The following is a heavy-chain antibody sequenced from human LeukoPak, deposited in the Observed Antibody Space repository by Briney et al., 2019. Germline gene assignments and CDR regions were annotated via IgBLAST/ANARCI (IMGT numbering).Heavy chain of an antibody. CDR1: GYSFTSYW. V-gene: IGHV5-51*01. J-gene: IGHJ3*02. CDR2: IYPGHSDT. Sequence: GESLKISCKGSGYSFTSYWIGWVRQMPGKGLEWMGIIYPGHSDTRYSPSFQGQVTISADKSISTAYLQWSSLKASDTAMYYCARLDVEMATTSGSAFDIWGQGTMVTVSS. CDR3: ARLDVEMATTSGSAFDI. D-gene: IGHD5-24*01.